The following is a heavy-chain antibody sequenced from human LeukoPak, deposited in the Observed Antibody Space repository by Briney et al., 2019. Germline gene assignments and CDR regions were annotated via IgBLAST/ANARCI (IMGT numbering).Heavy chain of an antibody. CDR1: GFTFSSYW. Sequence: GGSLRLSCAASGFTFSSYWMSWVRQAPGKGLEWVANIKQDGSEKYHVDSVKGRFTISRDNAKNSLYLQMNSLRAEDTAVYYCARVRKDCSGGSCYSFDFDYWGQGTLVTVSS. D-gene: IGHD2-15*01. CDR2: IKQDGSEK. J-gene: IGHJ4*02. V-gene: IGHV3-7*01. CDR3: ARVRKDCSGGSCYSFDFDY.